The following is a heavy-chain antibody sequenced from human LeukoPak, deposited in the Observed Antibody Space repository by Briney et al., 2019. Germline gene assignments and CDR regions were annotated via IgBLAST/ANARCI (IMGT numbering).Heavy chain of an antibody. D-gene: IGHD6-19*01. CDR3: AKDDSGWYPPYFDL. CDR2: ISWNSGSI. V-gene: IGHV3-9*01. J-gene: IGHJ2*01. CDR1: GFTFDDYA. Sequence: GRSLRLSCAASGFTFDDYAMHWVRQAPGKGLEWVSGISWNSGSIGYADSVKGRFTIPRDNAKNSLYLQMNSLRAEDTALYYCAKDDSGWYPPYFDLWGRGTLVTVSS.